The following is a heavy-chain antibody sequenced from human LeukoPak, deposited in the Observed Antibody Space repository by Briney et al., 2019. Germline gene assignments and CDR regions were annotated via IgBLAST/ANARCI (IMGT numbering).Heavy chain of an antibody. CDR2: IYYRVTS. D-gene: IGHD3-10*01. J-gene: IGHJ4*02. CDR1: GDSISTYY. CDR3: ARAVGGDGSGSL. V-gene: IGHV4-59*01. Sequence: SEILSHTCTVSGDSISTYYWSWIRQPPWKGLEWIGFIYYRVTSDYNPSLKSRVTMSVGMSTRQISLKLSSVTAADTAVYYCARAVGGDGSGSLWGPGTLVTVSS.